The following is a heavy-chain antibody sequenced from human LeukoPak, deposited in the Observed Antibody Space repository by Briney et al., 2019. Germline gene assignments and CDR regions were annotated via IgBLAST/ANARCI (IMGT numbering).Heavy chain of an antibody. D-gene: IGHD4-11*01. Sequence: SETLSLTCTVSGGSFSSGTYYWSWIRQPPGKGLEWIGFIYYSGSTNYNPSLKSRVTISVDTSKNQFSLKVNSVTAADTAVYYCARMYSNYFDYWGQGTLVTVSS. CDR2: IYYSGST. V-gene: IGHV4-61*01. CDR3: ARMYSNYFDY. J-gene: IGHJ4*02. CDR1: GGSFSSGTYY.